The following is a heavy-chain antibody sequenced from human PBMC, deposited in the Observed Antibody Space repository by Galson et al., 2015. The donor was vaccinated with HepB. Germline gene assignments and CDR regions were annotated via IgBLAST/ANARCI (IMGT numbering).Heavy chain of an antibody. D-gene: IGHD3-9*01. Sequence: SLRLSCAASGFTFSSYSMNWVRQAPGKGLEWVSSISSSSSYIYYADPVKGRFTISRDNAKNSLYLQMNSLRAEDTAVYYCARGGLRYFDWLSGGDYYYMDVWGKGTTVTVSS. CDR1: GFTFSSYS. CDR2: ISSSSSYI. J-gene: IGHJ6*03. CDR3: ARGGLRYFDWLSGGDYYYMDV. V-gene: IGHV3-21*01.